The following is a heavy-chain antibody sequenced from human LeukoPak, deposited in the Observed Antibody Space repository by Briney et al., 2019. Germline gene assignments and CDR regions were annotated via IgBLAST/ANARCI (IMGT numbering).Heavy chain of an antibody. V-gene: IGHV4-34*01. J-gene: IGHJ4*02. Sequence: SETLSLTCAVYSGSFSGYYWSWIRQPPAKGLEWIGEINLSGSTNYNQSLKRQATIYIDMYKYQYSLKLSSVTAADTAVYYCARLNKFGDLLKKFDYWGQGTLVTVSS. CDR2: INLSGST. D-gene: IGHD3-10*01. CDR3: ARLNKFGDLLKKFDY. CDR1: SGSFSGYY.